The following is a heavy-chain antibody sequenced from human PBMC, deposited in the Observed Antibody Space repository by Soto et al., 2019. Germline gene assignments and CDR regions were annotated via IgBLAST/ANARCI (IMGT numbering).Heavy chain of an antibody. CDR1: GGSISSGGYY. J-gene: IGHJ6*02. Sequence: QVQLQESGPGLVKPSQTLSLTCTVSGGSISSGGYYWTWIRQHPGKGLEWIGYNYYSGITYYNPSLKSRVTISLDTSKNQSSLKLSSVTAADTAVYYCARGSSIAGLYYGMDVWGQGTTVTVSS. CDR2: NYYSGIT. V-gene: IGHV4-31*03. D-gene: IGHD6-6*01. CDR3: ARGSSIAGLYYGMDV.